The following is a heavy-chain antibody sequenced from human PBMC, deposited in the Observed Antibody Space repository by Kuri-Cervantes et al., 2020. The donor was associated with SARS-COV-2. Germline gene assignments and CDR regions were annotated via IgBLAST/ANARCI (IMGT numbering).Heavy chain of an antibody. J-gene: IGHJ3*02. CDR1: GYTFTSYD. V-gene: IGHV1-2*02. CDR3: ARDRDDAFDI. Sequence: ASVKVSCKASGYTFTSYDINWVRQATGQGLEWMGWMNPNSGGTNYAQKFQGRVTMTRDTSISTAYMELSRLRSDDTAVYYCARDRDDAFDIWGQGTRVTVSS. CDR2: MNPNSGGT.